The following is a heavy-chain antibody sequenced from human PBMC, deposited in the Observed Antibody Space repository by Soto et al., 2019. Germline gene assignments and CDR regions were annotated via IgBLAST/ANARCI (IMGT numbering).Heavy chain of an antibody. CDR1: GFTFSSYA. Sequence: QVQLVESGGGVVQPGRSLRLSCAASGFTFSSYAMHWVRQAPGKGLEWVAVISYDGSNKYYADSVKGRFTISRDNSKNTLYRQMNSLRAEDTAVYYCARGGWLQFRGAFDIWGQGTMVTVSS. CDR3: ARGGWLQFRGAFDI. D-gene: IGHD5-12*01. J-gene: IGHJ3*02. V-gene: IGHV3-30-3*01. CDR2: ISYDGSNK.